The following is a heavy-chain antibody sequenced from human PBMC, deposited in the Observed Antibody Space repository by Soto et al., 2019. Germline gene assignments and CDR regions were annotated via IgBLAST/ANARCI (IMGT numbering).Heavy chain of an antibody. V-gene: IGHV1-2*04. D-gene: IGHD1-7*01. Sequence: ASVTVSFTASGYTFTGYYMHWVRQAPGQGLEWMGWINPNSGGTNYAQKFQGWVTMTRDTSISTAYMELSRLRSDDTAVYYCARGDPITGTTGTDYYYYGMDVWGQGTTVTVS. CDR2: INPNSGGT. CDR3: ARGDPITGTTGTDYYYYGMDV. J-gene: IGHJ6*02. CDR1: GYTFTGYY.